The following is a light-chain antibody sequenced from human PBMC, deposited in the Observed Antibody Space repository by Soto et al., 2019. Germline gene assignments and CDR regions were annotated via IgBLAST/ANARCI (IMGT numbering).Light chain of an antibody. CDR3: CSYAGSYTLYV. CDR1: SSDVGGYNY. J-gene: IGLJ1*01. Sequence: QSVLTQPRSVSGSPGQSVTISCTGTSSDVGGYNYVSWYQQHPGKAPKLMIYDVNKRPSGVPDRFSGSKSGNTASLTISGLQAEDEADYYCCSYAGSYTLYVFGTGTKVT. V-gene: IGLV2-11*01. CDR2: DVN.